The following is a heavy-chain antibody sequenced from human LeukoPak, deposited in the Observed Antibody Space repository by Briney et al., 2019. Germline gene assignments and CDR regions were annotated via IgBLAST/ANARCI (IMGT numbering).Heavy chain of an antibody. Sequence: PGGSLRLSCAASGFTFSTYWMSLVRQAPAPGLESVANINQDGREKYYVDSVKGRFTISRDNAKNSLYLQLDSLRAEDTAVYYCARDKVVGPTYFDSWGQGTLVTASS. CDR3: ARDKVVGPTYFDS. CDR2: INQDGREK. D-gene: IGHD1-26*01. J-gene: IGHJ4*02. CDR1: GFTFSTYW. V-gene: IGHV3-7*05.